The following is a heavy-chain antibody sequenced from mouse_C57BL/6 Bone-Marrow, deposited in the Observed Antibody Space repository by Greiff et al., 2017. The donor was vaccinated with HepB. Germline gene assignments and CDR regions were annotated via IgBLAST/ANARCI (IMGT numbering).Heavy chain of an antibody. Sequence: EVQRVESGGGLVQSGRSLRLSCATSGFTFSDFYMEWVRQAPGKGLEWIAASRNKANDYTTEYSASVKGRFIVSRDTSQSILYLQMNALRAEDTAIYYCARDARYPDGNYDYAMDYWGQGTSVTVSS. CDR3: ARDARYPDGNYDYAMDY. CDR1: GFTFSDFY. J-gene: IGHJ4*01. V-gene: IGHV7-1*01. D-gene: IGHD2-1*01. CDR2: SRNKANDYTT.